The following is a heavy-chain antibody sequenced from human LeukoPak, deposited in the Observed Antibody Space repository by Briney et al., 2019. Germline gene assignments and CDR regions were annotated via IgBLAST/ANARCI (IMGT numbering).Heavy chain of an antibody. CDR3: AKGLVAGNQYFDS. Sequence: PGGSLRLSCAASEFTFSSYAMSWVRQAPGKGLEWVSAIGRDGINTKYADSVNGRFTVSKDNSRDTLYLQMSSLRADDTAVYYCAKGLVAGNQYFDSWGQGTLVTVSS. CDR1: EFTFSSYA. CDR2: IGRDGINT. J-gene: IGHJ4*02. D-gene: IGHD2-15*01. V-gene: IGHV3-23*01.